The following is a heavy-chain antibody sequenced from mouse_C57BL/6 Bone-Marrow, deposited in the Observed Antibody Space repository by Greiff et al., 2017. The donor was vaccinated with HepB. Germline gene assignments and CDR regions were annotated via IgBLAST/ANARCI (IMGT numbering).Heavy chain of an antibody. CDR1: GFSLTSYG. D-gene: IGHD1-1*01. CDR2: IWSGGST. CDR3: ASYYYSSSRYYYAMDY. J-gene: IGHJ4*01. V-gene: IGHV2-2*01. Sequence: VKLKQSGPGLVQPSQSLSITCTVSGFSLTSYGVHWVRQSPGKGLEWLGVIWSGGSTDYNAAFISRLSISKDNFKSQVFFKMNSLQADDTAIYYCASYYYSSSRYYYAMDYWGQGTSVTVSS.